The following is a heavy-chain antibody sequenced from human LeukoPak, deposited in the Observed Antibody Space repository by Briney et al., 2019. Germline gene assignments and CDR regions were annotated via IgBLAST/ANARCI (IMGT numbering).Heavy chain of an antibody. CDR3: ARVITATIYY. V-gene: IGHV3-7*01. D-gene: IGHD1-7*01. J-gene: IGHJ4*02. CDR1: GFTFSGYW. Sequence: GGSLRPSCAASGFTFSGYWMSWVRQAPGKGLEWVANIKQDGSEKYYVDSVRGRFTISRDNAKNSQYLEMNSLRAEDTAVYYCARVITATIYYWGQGTVVTVSS. CDR2: IKQDGSEK.